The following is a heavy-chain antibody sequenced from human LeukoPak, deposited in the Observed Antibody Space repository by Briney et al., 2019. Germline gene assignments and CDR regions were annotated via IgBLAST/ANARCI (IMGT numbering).Heavy chain of an antibody. CDR3: ANDLGWIQLNLG. Sequence: GGSLRLSCAASGFTFSSYSMNWVRQAPGKGLEWVSSISSSSSYIYYADSVKGRFTISRDNSRNTVYLQMNSLRAEDTAVYYCANDLGWIQLNLGRGQGTLVTVSS. J-gene: IGHJ4*02. V-gene: IGHV3-21*04. CDR1: GFTFSSYS. CDR2: ISSSSSYI. D-gene: IGHD5-18*01.